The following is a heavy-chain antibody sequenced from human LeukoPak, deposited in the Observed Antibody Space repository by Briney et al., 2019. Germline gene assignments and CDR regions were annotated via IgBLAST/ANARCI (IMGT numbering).Heavy chain of an antibody. CDR3: ARLNWQLDHYFDY. V-gene: IGHV3-30*03. J-gene: IGHJ4*02. CDR1: GFTFSSYG. D-gene: IGHD6-6*01. Sequence: GGSLIPSCAASGFTFSSYGMHWVRQAPGKGLEWVAVISYDGSNKYYADSVKGRFTISRDKSKNTLYLQMNSLRAEDTAVYYCARLNWQLDHYFDYWGQGTPVTVSS. CDR2: ISYDGSNK.